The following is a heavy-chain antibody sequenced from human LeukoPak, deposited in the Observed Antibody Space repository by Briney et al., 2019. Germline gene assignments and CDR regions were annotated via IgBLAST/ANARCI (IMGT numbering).Heavy chain of an antibody. V-gene: IGHV3-30*02. D-gene: IGHD2-15*01. CDR1: GFTFSSYG. Sequence: GGSLRLSCAASGFTFSSYGMHWVRQAPGKGLEWVAFIRYDGSNKYYADSVKGRFTISRDNSKNTLYLQMNSLRAEDTAVYYCAKAGYCSGGSCYSNYYYYYMDVWGKGTTVTISS. CDR2: IRYDGSNK. J-gene: IGHJ6*03. CDR3: AKAGYCSGGSCYSNYYYYYMDV.